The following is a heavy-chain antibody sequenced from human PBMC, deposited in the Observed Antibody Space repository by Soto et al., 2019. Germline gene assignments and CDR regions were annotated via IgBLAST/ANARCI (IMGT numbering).Heavy chain of an antibody. CDR1: GFTFDDYT. J-gene: IGHJ6*02. V-gene: IGHV3-43*01. Sequence: GWSLRLSCAASGFTFDDYTMHWVRQAPGKGLEWVSLISWDGGSTYYADSVKGRFTISRDNSKNSLYLQMNSLRTEDTALYYCAKAWASEAGRFYYGMDVWGQGTTVTVSS. CDR3: AKAWASEAGRFYYGMDV. D-gene: IGHD1-26*01. CDR2: ISWDGGST.